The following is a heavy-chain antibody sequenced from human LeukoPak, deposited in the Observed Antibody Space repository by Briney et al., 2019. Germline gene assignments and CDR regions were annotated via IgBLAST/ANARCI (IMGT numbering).Heavy chain of an antibody. V-gene: IGHV3-33*08. CDR1: GFTFSSYA. CDR2: AQGDGRLQ. CDR3: ATGGGFYYGH. D-gene: IGHD3-22*01. J-gene: IGHJ4*02. Sequence: PGGSLRLSCAASGFTFSSYAMSWVRQAPGKGLEWVAAAQGDGRLQYYADSVKGRFTISKDNSKSTLYVQMNGLRAEDTAVYYCATGGGFYYGHWGQGTLVTVSS.